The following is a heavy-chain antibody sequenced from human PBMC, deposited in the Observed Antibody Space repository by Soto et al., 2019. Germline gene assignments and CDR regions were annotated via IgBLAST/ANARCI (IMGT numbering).Heavy chain of an antibody. CDR3: ASPRYSGSYYDAFDL. CDR1: GYSFTTYL. V-gene: IGHV5-51*01. CDR2: IYPGDSDT. Sequence: PGESLKISCKGSGYSFTTYLIGWVRQMPGKGLEWMGIIYPGDSDTRYGPSFRGQVTISADKSISTAYLQWSSLKASDTAMYYCASPRYSGSYYDAFDLWGQGTMVTVSS. J-gene: IGHJ3*01. D-gene: IGHD1-26*01.